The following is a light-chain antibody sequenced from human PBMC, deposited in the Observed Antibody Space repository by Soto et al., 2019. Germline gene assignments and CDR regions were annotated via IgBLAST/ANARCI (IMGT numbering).Light chain of an antibody. CDR2: IAS. CDR1: QGISSY. CDR3: QQLKTYPFT. J-gene: IGKJ4*01. V-gene: IGKV1-9*01. Sequence: EIQLTQSPSFLSASVGDRVTITCRASQGISSYLAWYKQKPGKATKLLIYIASTLQSGVHSRSSGSESGTEFTLTISSRQPEDVATYYCQQLKTYPFTFGGGTNVEIK.